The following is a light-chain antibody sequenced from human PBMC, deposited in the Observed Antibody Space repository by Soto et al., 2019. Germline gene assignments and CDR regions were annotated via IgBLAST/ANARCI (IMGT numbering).Light chain of an antibody. CDR2: DAS. Sequence: EIVMTQSPATLSVSPGERATLSCRASQSVSSNLAWYQHKPGQAPRLLIYDASTRATGIPARFSGSGSGTEFTLTISSLQSEDFVVYYCQQYTNWRTFGQGTKVDIK. CDR3: QQYTNWRT. J-gene: IGKJ1*01. V-gene: IGKV3-15*01. CDR1: QSVSSN.